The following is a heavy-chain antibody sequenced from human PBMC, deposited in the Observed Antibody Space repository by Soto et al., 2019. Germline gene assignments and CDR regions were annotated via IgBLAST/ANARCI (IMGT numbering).Heavy chain of an antibody. Sequence: EVQLVESGGGLVQPGGSLRLSCAASGFTFSSYAMHWVRQAPGKGLEYVSAITSNGGNTDYASSVKGRFTISRDNSKNTLYLQMGSLRAEDMAVYYFARRIPFGYAMDVWGQGTTVTVSS. V-gene: IGHV3-64*01. CDR2: ITSNGGNT. D-gene: IGHD2-21*01. CDR3: ARRIPFGYAMDV. J-gene: IGHJ6*02. CDR1: GFTFSSYA.